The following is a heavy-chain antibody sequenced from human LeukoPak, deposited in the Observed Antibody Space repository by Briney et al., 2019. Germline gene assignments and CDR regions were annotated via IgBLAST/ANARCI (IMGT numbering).Heavy chain of an antibody. V-gene: IGHV4-34*01. CDR1: GGSFSGYY. D-gene: IGHD3-9*01. CDR2: INHSGST. CDR3: ASTRGYDIYYFDY. Sequence: SETLSLTCAVYGGSFSGYYWSWIRQPPGKGLEWLGEINHSGSTNYNPSLKSRVTISVDTSKNQFSLKLSSVTAADTAVYYCASTRGYDIYYFDYWGQGTLATVSS. J-gene: IGHJ4*02.